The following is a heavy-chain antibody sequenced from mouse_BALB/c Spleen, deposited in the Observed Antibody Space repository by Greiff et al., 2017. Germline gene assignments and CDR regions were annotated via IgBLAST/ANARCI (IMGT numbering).Heavy chain of an antibody. J-gene: IGHJ4*01. CDR3: ARDGRDYYAMDY. Sequence: EVMLVESGGGLVQPGGSLRLSCATSGFTFTDYYMSWVRQPPGKALEWLGFIRNKANGYTTEYSASVKGRFTISRDNSQSILYLQMNTLRAEDSATYYCARDGRDYYAMDYWGQGTSVTVSS. CDR1: GFTFTDYY. CDR2: IRNKANGYTT. V-gene: IGHV7-3*02.